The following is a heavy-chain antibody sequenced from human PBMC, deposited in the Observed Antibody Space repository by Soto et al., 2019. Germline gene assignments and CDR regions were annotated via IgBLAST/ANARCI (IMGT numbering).Heavy chain of an antibody. CDR3: ARRKCISTSCYVDY. CDR1: GGSISSSSYY. J-gene: IGHJ4*02. Sequence: PSETLSLTCTVSGGSISSSSYYWGWIRQPPGKGLEWIGSIYYSGSTYYNPSLKSRVTISVDTSKNQFSLKLSSVTAADTAVYYCARRKCISTSCYVDYWGQGTLVTAPQ. D-gene: IGHD2-2*01. V-gene: IGHV4-39*07. CDR2: IYYSGST.